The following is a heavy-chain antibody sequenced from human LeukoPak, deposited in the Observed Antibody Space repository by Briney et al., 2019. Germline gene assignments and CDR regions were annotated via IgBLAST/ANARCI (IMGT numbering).Heavy chain of an antibody. CDR2: INHSGST. V-gene: IGHV4-34*01. Sequence: SETLSLTCAVYGGSFSGYYWSLIRQPPGKGLEWIGEINHSGSTNYNPSLKSRVTISVDTSKNQFSLKLSSVTAADTAVYYCARKWQTIFGVVRNWFDPWGQGTLVTVSS. D-gene: IGHD3-3*01. J-gene: IGHJ5*02. CDR1: GGSFSGYY. CDR3: ARKWQTIFGVVRNWFDP.